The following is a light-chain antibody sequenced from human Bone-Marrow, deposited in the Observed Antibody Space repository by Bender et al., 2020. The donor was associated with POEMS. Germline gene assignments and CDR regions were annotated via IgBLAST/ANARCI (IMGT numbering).Light chain of an antibody. V-gene: IGLV8-61*01. CDR3: MLYMGGGISV. CDR1: SGSVSTSYY. Sequence: QTVVTQEPSLSVSPGGTVTLTCGLRSGSVSTSYYPSWYQQTPGQAPRTLISITNTRSSGVPDRFSGSILGNRAALTITGAQADDESDYHCMLYMGGGISVFGGGTKLTVL. J-gene: IGLJ2*01. CDR2: ITN.